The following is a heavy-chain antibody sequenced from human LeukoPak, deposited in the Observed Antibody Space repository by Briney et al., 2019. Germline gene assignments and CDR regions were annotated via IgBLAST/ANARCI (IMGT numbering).Heavy chain of an antibody. CDR3: ARDFEENWFDP. Sequence: SETLSLTCTVSGGSISSGGYYWSWLRQHPGKGLEWIGYIYYSGSTYYNPSLKSRVTISVDTSKNQFSLKLSSVTAADTAVYYCARDFEENWFDPWGQGTLVTVSS. CDR2: IYYSGST. CDR1: GGSISSGGYY. J-gene: IGHJ5*02. D-gene: IGHD3-9*01. V-gene: IGHV4-31*03.